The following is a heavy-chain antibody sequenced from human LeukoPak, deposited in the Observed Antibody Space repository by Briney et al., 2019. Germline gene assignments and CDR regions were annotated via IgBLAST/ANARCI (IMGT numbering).Heavy chain of an antibody. V-gene: IGHV4-34*01. CDR3: ARELTGAFDI. J-gene: IGHJ3*02. Sequence: SETLSLTXAVYGGSFSGYYWSWIRQPPGKGLEWIGEINHSGSTNYNPSLKSRVTISVDTSKNQFSLKLSSVTTADTAVYYCARELTGAFDIWGQGTMVTVSS. CDR2: INHSGST. D-gene: IGHD1-14*01. CDR1: GGSFSGYY.